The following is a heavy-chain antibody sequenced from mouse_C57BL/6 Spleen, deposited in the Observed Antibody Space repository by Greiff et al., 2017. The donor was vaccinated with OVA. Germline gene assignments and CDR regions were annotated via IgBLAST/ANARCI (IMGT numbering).Heavy chain of an antibody. Sequence: VQLQQSGPELVKPGASVKISCKASGYAFSSSWMNWVKQRPGKGLEWIGRIYPGDGDTNYNGKFKGKATLTADKSSSTAYMQLSSLTSEDSAVYFCAQTALSYWGQGTLVTVSA. CDR3: AQTALSY. V-gene: IGHV1-82*01. D-gene: IGHD3-2*01. CDR1: GYAFSSSW. J-gene: IGHJ3*01. CDR2: IYPGDGDT.